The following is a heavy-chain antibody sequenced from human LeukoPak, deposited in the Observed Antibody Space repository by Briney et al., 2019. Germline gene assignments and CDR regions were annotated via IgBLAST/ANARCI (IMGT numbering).Heavy chain of an antibody. D-gene: IGHD6-19*01. CDR2: IWYDGSNK. CDR1: GFTFSSYG. Sequence: GGSLRLSCAASGFTFSSYGVHWVRQAPGKGLEWVAVIWYDGSNKYYADSVKGRFTISRDNSKNTLYLQMNSLRAEDTAVYYCARASGTYSSGWLNWFDPWGQGTLVTVSS. V-gene: IGHV3-33*01. J-gene: IGHJ5*02. CDR3: ARASGTYSSGWLNWFDP.